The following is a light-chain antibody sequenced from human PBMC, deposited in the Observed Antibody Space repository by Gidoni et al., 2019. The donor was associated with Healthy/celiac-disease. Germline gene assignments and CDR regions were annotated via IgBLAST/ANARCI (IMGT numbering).Light chain of an antibody. CDR3: MQALQTPPA. CDR1: QSLLHSNGYNY. J-gene: IGKJ1*01. V-gene: IGKV2-28*01. Sequence: VLLQLPLSLPVTPGEPASISCRSSQSLLHSNGYNYLDWYLQKPGQSPQLLIYLGSNRASGVPDRFSGSGSGTDFTLKISRVEAEDVGVYYCMQALQTPPAFGQGTKVEIK. CDR2: LGS.